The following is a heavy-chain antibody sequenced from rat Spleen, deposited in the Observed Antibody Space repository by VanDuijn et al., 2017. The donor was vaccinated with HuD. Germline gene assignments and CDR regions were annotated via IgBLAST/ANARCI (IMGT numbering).Heavy chain of an antibody. J-gene: IGHJ4*01. CDR3: TRDHSLDA. D-gene: IGHD1-12*01. V-gene: IGHV5-29*01. CDR1: GFTFSDYY. CDR2: ISYDGSST. Sequence: EVQLVESDGGLVQPGRSLKLSCAASGFTFSDYYMAWVRQAPTKGLEWVATISYDGSSTYYRDSVKGRFTISRDNAKSTLYLQMNSLRSEDTATYYCTRDHSLDAWGQGASVTVSS.